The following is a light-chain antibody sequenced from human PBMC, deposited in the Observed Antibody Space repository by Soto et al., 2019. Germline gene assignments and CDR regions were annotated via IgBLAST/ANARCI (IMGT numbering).Light chain of an antibody. Sequence: ETVMTQSPATLSVSPGERATLSCRASQTVNTFLAWYQQKPGQAPRLLIYGASTRASGVPARFSGSGSGTEFTLTISSLQFEDFAVYYRQQYSNWPETFGQGTKVDIK. J-gene: IGKJ1*01. V-gene: IGKV3-15*01. CDR2: GAS. CDR1: QTVNTF. CDR3: QQYSNWPET.